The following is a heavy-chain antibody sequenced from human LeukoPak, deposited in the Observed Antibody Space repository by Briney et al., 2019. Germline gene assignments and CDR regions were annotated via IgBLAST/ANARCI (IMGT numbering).Heavy chain of an antibody. Sequence: GGSLRLSCAASGFTFSSYAMHWVRQAPGKGLEWVAVISYDGYNKYYADSVKGRFTISRDNSKNTLYLQMNSLRPEDTAVYYCARERIAAAGGHYYGMDVWGQGTTVTVSS. J-gene: IGHJ6*02. D-gene: IGHD6-13*01. CDR3: ARERIAAAGGHYYGMDV. V-gene: IGHV3-30-3*01. CDR2: ISYDGYNK. CDR1: GFTFSSYA.